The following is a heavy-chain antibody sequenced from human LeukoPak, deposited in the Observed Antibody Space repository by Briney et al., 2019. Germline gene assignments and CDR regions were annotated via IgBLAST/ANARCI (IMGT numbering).Heavy chain of an antibody. Sequence: AGGSLRLSCAASGFTFSSYSMNWVRQAPGKGLEWVSSISSSSSYIYYADSVKGRFTISRDNAKNSLYLQMNSLRADDTAVYYCARFAVGGSYYYYMDVWGKGTTVTVSS. CDR3: ARFAVGGSYYYYMDV. CDR1: GFTFSSYS. CDR2: ISSSSSYI. V-gene: IGHV3-21*01. J-gene: IGHJ6*03. D-gene: IGHD6-25*01.